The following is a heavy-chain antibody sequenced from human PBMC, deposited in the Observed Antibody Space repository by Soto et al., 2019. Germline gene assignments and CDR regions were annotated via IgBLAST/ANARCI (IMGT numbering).Heavy chain of an antibody. J-gene: IGHJ6*02. V-gene: IGHV3-48*02. CDR1: GFTLSRYS. Sequence: EVQLVESGGGLVQPGGSLRLSCEASGFTLSRYSMNWARQAPGQGLEWVSYISSSSSTIYYADSVKGRFTISRDNAKNSLYLQMNSLRDEETVVYYCARDNPRSSGWDVWGQGTTVTVSS. CDR3: ARDNPRSSGWDV. CDR2: ISSSSSTI.